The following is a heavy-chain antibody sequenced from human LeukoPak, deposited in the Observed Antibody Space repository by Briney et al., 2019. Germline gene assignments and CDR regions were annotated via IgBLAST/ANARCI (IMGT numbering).Heavy chain of an antibody. CDR3: AREGPGTGKYFDY. CDR1: GYTFTSYF. CDR2: INPSGGSS. J-gene: IGHJ4*02. D-gene: IGHD6-13*01. Sequence: GASVKVSCKASGYTFTSYFMHWVRQAPGQGLERMGIINPSGGSSSYAQKFWGRVTLTRDTSTSTVYMELTSLRSEDTAVYYCAREGPGTGKYFDYWGQGTLVTVSS. V-gene: IGHV1-46*01.